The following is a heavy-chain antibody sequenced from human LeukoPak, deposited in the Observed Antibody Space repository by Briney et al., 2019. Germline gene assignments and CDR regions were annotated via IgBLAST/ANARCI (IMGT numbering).Heavy chain of an antibody. J-gene: IGHJ6*03. D-gene: IGHD6-19*01. CDR2: ISYDGSNK. Sequence: PGRSLRLSCAASGFTFSSNAMHWVRQAPGKGLEWVAIISYDGSNKYYADSVKGRFTISRDNSKNTLYLQMNSLRAEDTAVYFCAKGSKAVLFTRDHYMDVWGKGTTVTISS. CDR1: GFTFSSNA. CDR3: AKGSKAVLFTRDHYMDV. V-gene: IGHV3-30*04.